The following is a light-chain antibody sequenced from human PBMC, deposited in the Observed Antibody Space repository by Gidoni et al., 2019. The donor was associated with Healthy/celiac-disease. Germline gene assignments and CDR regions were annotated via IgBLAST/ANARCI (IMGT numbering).Light chain of an antibody. CDR3: AAWDASLNCPVV. V-gene: IGLV1-44*01. CDR1: SSNSGSNT. J-gene: IGLJ2*01. Sequence: QPVLTQPHSASGTPGQRVTISCSGSSSNSGSNTVNWYQQLPGTAPKLLISSNTQRPSGVPDLFSGSTSGTSASLAISGLQSEDVADYYCAAWDASLNCPVVFGGGTKLTVL. CDR2: SNT.